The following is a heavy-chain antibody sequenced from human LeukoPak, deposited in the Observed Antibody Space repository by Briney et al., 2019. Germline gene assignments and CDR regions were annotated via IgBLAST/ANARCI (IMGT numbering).Heavy chain of an antibody. D-gene: IGHD6-19*01. CDR3: ARDQGRQVYSSGWYPNYYYGMDV. CDR1: GYTFTSYG. J-gene: IGHJ6*02. CDR2: ISAYNGNT. V-gene: IGHV1-18*01. Sequence: ASVKVSCKASGYTFTSYGISWVRQAPGQGLEWMGWISAYNGNTNYAQKLQGRVTMTTDTSTSTAYMELRSLRSDDTAVYYCARDQGRQVYSSGWYPNYYYGMDVWGQGTTVTVSS.